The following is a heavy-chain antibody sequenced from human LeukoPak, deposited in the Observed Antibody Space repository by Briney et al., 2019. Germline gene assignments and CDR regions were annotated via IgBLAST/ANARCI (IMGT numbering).Heavy chain of an antibody. CDR1: GFTFSNYA. D-gene: IGHD6-19*01. J-gene: IGHJ5*02. CDR2: ISGSGDTT. V-gene: IGHV3-23*01. Sequence: GGSLRLSCAVSGFTFSNYAISWVRQAPGKGLEWVSSISGSGDTTYYADPVKGRFTISRDNSKNTLYLQMNSLRAEDTAVYYCARDNVIAVAGGFDPWGQGTLVTVSS. CDR3: ARDNVIAVAGGFDP.